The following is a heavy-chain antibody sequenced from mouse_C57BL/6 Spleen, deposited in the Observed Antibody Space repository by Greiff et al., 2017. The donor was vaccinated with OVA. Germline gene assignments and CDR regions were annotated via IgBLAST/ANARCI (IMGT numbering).Heavy chain of an antibody. CDR1: GYSFTGYY. D-gene: IGHD2-12*01. CDR3: ARGRLYPLYYFDY. CDR2: INPSTGGT. Sequence: VQLKESGPELVKPGASVKISCKASGYSFTGYYMNWVKQSPEKSLEWIGEINPSTGGTTYNQKFKAKATLTVDKSSSTAYMQLKSLTSEDSAVYYCARGRLYPLYYFDYWGQGTTLTVSS. V-gene: IGHV1-42*01. J-gene: IGHJ2*01.